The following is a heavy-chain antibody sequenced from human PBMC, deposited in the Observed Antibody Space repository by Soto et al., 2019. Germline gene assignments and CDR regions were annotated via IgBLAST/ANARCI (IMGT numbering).Heavy chain of an antibody. CDR1: GGTFSSYA. V-gene: IGHV1-69*13. J-gene: IGHJ6*02. CDR3: ARLITMVRGKGMDV. Sequence: SVKVSCKASGGTFSSYAISWVRQAPGQGLEWMGGIIPILGTANYAQKFQGRVTITADESTSTAYMELSSLRSEDTAVYYCARLITMVRGKGMDVWGQGTTVTVSS. D-gene: IGHD3-10*01. CDR2: IIPILGTA.